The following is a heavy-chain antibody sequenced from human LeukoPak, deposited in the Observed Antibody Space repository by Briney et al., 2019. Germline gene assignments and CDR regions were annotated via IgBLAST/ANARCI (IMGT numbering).Heavy chain of an antibody. J-gene: IGHJ6*03. D-gene: IGHD3/OR15-3a*01. CDR1: GFTFSNAW. CDR3: TTVREEGTWTGYYYYMDV. V-gene: IGHV3-15*01. Sequence: TGGSLRLSCAASGFTFSNAWMSWVRQAPGKGLEWVGRIKSKTDGGTTDYAAPVKGRFTISRDDSKNTLYLQMNSLKTEDTAAYYCTTVREEGTWTGYYYYMDVWGKGTTVTISS. CDR2: IKSKTDGGTT.